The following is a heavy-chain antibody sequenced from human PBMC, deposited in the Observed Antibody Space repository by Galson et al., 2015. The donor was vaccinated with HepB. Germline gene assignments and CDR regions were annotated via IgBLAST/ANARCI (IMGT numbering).Heavy chain of an antibody. CDR3: ARGQYSSSGWFDP. Sequence: SLRLSCAASGFIFSSYALHWVRQAPGKGLDWVAVISYDGSNKYYADSVKGRFTISRDNSKKTLYLQMNSLRPEDTAVYYCARGQYSSSGWFDPWGQGTLVTVSS. CDR2: ISYDGSNK. V-gene: IGHV3-30-3*01. CDR1: GFIFSSYA. J-gene: IGHJ5*02. D-gene: IGHD6-6*01.